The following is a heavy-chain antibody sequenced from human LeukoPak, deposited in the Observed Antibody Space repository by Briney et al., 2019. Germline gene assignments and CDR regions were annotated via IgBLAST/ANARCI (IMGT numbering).Heavy chain of an antibody. Sequence: PRGSLRLSCAASGFTFSSYWMSWVRPAPGKGLEWVANIMQDGSEEYPADSVKGRFTISRDNSKNSLYLQMNSLRTEDTALYYCAKDTGGLSDCGGDCFLTGYFQHWGQGTLVTVYS. CDR2: IMQDGSEE. CDR3: AKDTGGLSDCGGDCFLTGYFQH. CDR1: GFTFSSYW. J-gene: IGHJ1*01. V-gene: IGHV3-7*05. D-gene: IGHD2-21*02.